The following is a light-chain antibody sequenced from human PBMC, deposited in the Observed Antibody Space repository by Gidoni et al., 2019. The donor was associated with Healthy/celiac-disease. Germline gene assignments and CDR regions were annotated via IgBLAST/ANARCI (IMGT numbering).Light chain of an antibody. CDR2: AAS. Sequence: DSQMTQSPSSLSASVGDRVTITCRASQSISSYLNCHQQKPGKAPKLLIYAASSLQSGVPSRVSGSGSGTDFTLTISSLQPEDFATYYCQQSYSTSWTFGQGTKVEIK. V-gene: IGKV1-39*01. J-gene: IGKJ1*01. CDR1: QSISSY. CDR3: QQSYSTSWT.